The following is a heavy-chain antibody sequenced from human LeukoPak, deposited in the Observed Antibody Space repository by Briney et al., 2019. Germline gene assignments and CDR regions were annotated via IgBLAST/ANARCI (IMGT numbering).Heavy chain of an antibody. J-gene: IGHJ3*02. Sequence: GASVKVSCKASGYTFTSYGISWVRQAPGQGLEWMGWISAYNGNTNYAQKLQGRVTMTTDTSTSTAYMELRSLRAEDTAVYYCARHGYYDGSGYRLDAFDIWGQGTMVTVSS. CDR2: ISAYNGNT. CDR1: GYTFTSYG. CDR3: ARHGYYDGSGYRLDAFDI. V-gene: IGHV1-18*01. D-gene: IGHD3-22*01.